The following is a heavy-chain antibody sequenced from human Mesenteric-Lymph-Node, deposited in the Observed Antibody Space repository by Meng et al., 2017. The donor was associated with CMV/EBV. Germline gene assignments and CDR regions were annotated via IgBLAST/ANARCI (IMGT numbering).Heavy chain of an antibody. D-gene: IGHD3-10*01. J-gene: IGHJ4*02. V-gene: IGHV3-7*01. Sequence: GESLKISCVVSEFSLSRYWMTWVRQAPGKGLECVANIKQDGSEKYYVDSVKGRFTISRDNAENSLYLQMNNLRAEDSAVYYCARARGVKYYSGGGALYYFDYWGQGALVTVSS. CDR2: IKQDGSEK. CDR1: EFSLSRYW. CDR3: ARARGVKYYSGGGALYYFDY.